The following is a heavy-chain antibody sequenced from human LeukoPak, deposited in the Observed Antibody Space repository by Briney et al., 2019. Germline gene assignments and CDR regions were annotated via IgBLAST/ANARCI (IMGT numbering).Heavy chain of an antibody. CDR3: AKDHYSSGWFSSSHY. J-gene: IGHJ4*02. D-gene: IGHD3-22*01. V-gene: IGHV3-23*01. CDR2: ISGSDFNT. CDR1: GLCFSSYT. Sequence: GGSLRLSCTASGLCFSSYTMSWVRQAPGKGLEWVSAISGSDFNTYYADSVKGRFTISRDNSKNTVYLEMNSLRAEDTSLYYCAKDHYSSGWFSSSHYWGQGTLVTVSS.